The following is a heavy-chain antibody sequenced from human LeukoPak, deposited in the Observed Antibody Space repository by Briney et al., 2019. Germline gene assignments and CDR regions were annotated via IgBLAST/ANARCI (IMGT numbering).Heavy chain of an antibody. Sequence: GGSLRLSCAASGFTFSSYSMNWVRQAPGKGLEWVSSISSSSYIYYADSVKGRFTISRDNAKNSLYLQMNSLRAEDTAVYYCARDLRNYYDSSGLDYWGQGTLVTVSS. D-gene: IGHD3-22*01. CDR1: GFTFSSYS. CDR3: ARDLRNYYDSSGLDY. V-gene: IGHV3-21*01. J-gene: IGHJ4*02. CDR2: ISSSSYI.